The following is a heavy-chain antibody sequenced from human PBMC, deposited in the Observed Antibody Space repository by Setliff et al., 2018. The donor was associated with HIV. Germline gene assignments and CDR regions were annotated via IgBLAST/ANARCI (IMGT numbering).Heavy chain of an antibody. Sequence: RASVKVSCKASGYTFTSYDINWVRQATGQGLEWMGWMNPNSGNTGYAQKFQGRVTITADASTNTAYMELNSLRSEDTAVYYCASGSHGEGATDYWGLGTLVTVSS. CDR3: ASGSHGEGATDY. J-gene: IGHJ4*02. CDR2: MNPNSGNT. CDR1: GYTFTSYD. D-gene: IGHD1-26*01. V-gene: IGHV1-8*03.